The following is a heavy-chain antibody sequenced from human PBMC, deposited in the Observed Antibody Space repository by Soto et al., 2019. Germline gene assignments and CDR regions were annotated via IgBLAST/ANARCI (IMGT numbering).Heavy chain of an antibody. CDR1: GFTFSSYE. V-gene: IGHV3-48*03. CDR3: ASFAYYYDSSGYYDDY. CDR2: ISSSGSTI. Sequence: GGSLRLSCAASGFTFSSYEMNWVRQAPGKGLEWVSYISSSGSTIYYADSVKGRFTISRDNAKNSLYLQMNSLRAEDTAVYYCASFAYYYDSSGYYDDYWGQGTLVTVSS. D-gene: IGHD3-22*01. J-gene: IGHJ4*02.